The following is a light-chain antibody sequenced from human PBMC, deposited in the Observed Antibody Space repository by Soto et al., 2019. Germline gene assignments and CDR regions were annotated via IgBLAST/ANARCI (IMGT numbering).Light chain of an antibody. CDR2: AAS. CDR1: QSISNY. CDR3: QQAYSFPIT. Sequence: DLQMTQSPSSLSASIGERVTITCRASQSISNYLNWFQQKPGEAPKLLIYAASSLPSGVPSRFSGSGSGTDFTLTINGLQPEDFATYYCQQAYSFPITFGQGTRLEIK. J-gene: IGKJ5*01. V-gene: IGKV1-39*01.